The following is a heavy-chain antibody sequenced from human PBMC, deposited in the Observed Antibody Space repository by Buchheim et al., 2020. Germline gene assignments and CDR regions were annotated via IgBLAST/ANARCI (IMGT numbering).Heavy chain of an antibody. CDR3: AKEGSITMIVVAPHFDY. CDR1: GFTFSSYG. D-gene: IGHD3-22*01. V-gene: IGHV3-30*18. Sequence: QVQLVESGGGVVQPGRSLRLSCAASGFTFSSYGMHWVRQAPGKGLEWVAVISYDGSNKYYADSVKGRFTISRDNSNNTLYLQMNSLRAEDTAVYYCAKEGSITMIVVAPHFDYWGQGTL. CDR2: ISYDGSNK. J-gene: IGHJ4*02.